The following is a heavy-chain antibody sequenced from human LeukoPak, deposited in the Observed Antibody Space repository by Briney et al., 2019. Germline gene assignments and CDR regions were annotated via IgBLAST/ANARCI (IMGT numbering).Heavy chain of an antibody. CDR1: GGSISSYY. CDR2: IYYSGST. V-gene: IGHV4-59*08. Sequence: SETLSLTCTVSGGSISSYYWSWIRQPPGKGLEWIGYIYYSGSTNYNPSLKSRVTISVDTSKNQFPLKLSSVTAADTAVYYCARQGRIGSSQYYGMDVWGQATTVTVSS. CDR3: ARQGRIGSSQYYGMDV. J-gene: IGHJ6*02. D-gene: IGHD3-16*01.